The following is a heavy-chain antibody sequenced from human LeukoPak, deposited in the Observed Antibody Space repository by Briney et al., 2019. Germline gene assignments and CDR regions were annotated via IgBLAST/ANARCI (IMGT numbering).Heavy chain of an antibody. J-gene: IGHJ4*02. CDR3: ARLAWVRQQLVLDSLDY. CDR2: IYYSGST. D-gene: IGHD6-13*01. V-gene: IGHV4-39*01. CDR1: GGSISSSSYY. Sequence: SETLSLTCTVSGGSISSSSYYWGWIRQPPGTGLEWIGSIYYSGSTYYNPSLKSRVTISVDTSKNQFSLKLSSVTAADTAVYYCARLAWVRQQLVLDSLDYWGQGTLVTVSS.